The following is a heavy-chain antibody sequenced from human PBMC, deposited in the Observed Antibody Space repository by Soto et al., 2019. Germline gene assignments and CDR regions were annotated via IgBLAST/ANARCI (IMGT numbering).Heavy chain of an antibody. Sequence: GGSLRLSCEASGFTFTSHTMNWVRQAPGKGLEWVSSISSSSSKFYADSVKGRFTISRDNAENSLYLQMNSLRPEDTAVYYCAREVQPGVRREYDYWGQGTLVTVSS. CDR3: AREVQPGVRREYDY. J-gene: IGHJ4*02. V-gene: IGHV3-21*01. CDR2: ISSSSSK. CDR1: GFTFTSHT. D-gene: IGHD3-10*01.